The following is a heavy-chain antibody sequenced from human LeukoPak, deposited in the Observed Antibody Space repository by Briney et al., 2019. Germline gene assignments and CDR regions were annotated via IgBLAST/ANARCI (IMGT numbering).Heavy chain of an antibody. V-gene: IGHV4-34*01. CDR3: ARDPYFVVVPAAIETRDDY. CDR2: INHSGST. D-gene: IGHD2-2*01. Sequence: PSETLSLTCAVYGGSFSGYYWSWIRQPPGKGLERIGEINHSGSTNYNPSLKSRVTISVDTSKNQFSLKLSSVTAADTAVYYCARDPYFVVVPAAIETRDDYWGQGTLVTVSS. CDR1: GGSFSGYY. J-gene: IGHJ4*02.